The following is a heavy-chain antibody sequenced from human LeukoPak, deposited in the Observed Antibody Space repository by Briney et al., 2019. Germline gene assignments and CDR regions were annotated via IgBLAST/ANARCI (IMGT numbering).Heavy chain of an antibody. CDR1: AFTFSSYS. D-gene: IGHD2-2*01. V-gene: IGHV3-48*02. CDR3: ARDSHYAFDY. CDR2: IGISPTSV. J-gene: IGHJ4*02. Sequence: GGSLRLSCAASAFTFSSYSMNWVRQAPGKGLEWISYIGISPTSVHYADSVKGRFTISRDNAKNSLYPQMNSLRDEDTAVYYCARDSHYAFDYWGQGTLVTVSS.